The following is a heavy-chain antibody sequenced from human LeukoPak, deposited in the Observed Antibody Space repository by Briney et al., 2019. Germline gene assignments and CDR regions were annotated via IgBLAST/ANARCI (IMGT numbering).Heavy chain of an antibody. D-gene: IGHD6-13*01. J-gene: IGHJ3*02. CDR1: GFTFSSYW. CDR3: ARDSAAAGVVSDAFDI. V-gene: IGHV3-7*01. CDR2: IKQDGSEK. Sequence: QSGGSLRLSCAASGFTFSSYWMSWVRQAPGKGLEWVANIKQDGSEKYYVDSVKGRFTISRDNAKNSLYLQMNSLRAEDTAVYYCARDSAAAGVVSDAFDIWGQGTMVTVSS.